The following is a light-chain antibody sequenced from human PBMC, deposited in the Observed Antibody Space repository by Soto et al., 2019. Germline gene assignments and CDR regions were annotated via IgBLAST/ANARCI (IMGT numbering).Light chain of an antibody. V-gene: IGKV3-15*01. Sequence: EIVLTQSPGTLSVSPGERATLSCRASQSVSSKLAWYQQKPGQAPRLLFYGASTWATGIPARFSGSGSETEFTLSISSLQSEDFAVYYCQQYNNWPVTFGQGTKVEIK. J-gene: IGKJ1*01. CDR1: QSVSSK. CDR2: GAS. CDR3: QQYNNWPVT.